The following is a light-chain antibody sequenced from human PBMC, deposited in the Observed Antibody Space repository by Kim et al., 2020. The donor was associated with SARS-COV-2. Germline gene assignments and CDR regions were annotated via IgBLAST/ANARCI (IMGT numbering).Light chain of an antibody. J-gene: IGLJ2*01. CDR3: SSYTSSSTLVV. CDR2: DVS. CDR1: ISDVGGYNY. V-gene: IGLV2-14*03. Sequence: SITISCTVTISDVGGYNYVSWYQQHPGKAPNLMIYDVSNRPSGVSNRFSGSKSGNTASLTISGLQAEDEADYYCSSYTSSSTLVVFGGGTQLTVL.